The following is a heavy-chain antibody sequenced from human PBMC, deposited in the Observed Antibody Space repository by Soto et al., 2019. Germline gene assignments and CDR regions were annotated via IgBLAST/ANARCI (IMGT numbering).Heavy chain of an antibody. V-gene: IGHV4-34*01. CDR1: GGSFSGYY. Sequence: SDTLSLTCAVYGGSFSGYYWSWIRQPPGKGLEWIGEINHSGSTNYNPSLKSRVTISVDTSKNQFSLKLSSVTAADTAVYYCASPEYSSASGAFDIWGQGTMVTVSS. CDR2: INHSGST. J-gene: IGHJ3*02. D-gene: IGHD6-6*01. CDR3: ASPEYSSASGAFDI.